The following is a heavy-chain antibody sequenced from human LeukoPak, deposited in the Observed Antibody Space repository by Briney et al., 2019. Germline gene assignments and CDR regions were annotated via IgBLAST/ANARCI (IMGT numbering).Heavy chain of an antibody. V-gene: IGHV3-30*04. CDR1: GFTFSSYA. J-gene: IGHJ4*02. D-gene: IGHD3-10*01. Sequence: GGSLRLSCAASGFTFSSYAMHWVRQAPGKGLEWVAVISYDGSNKYYADSVKGRFTISRDNSKSTLYLQMNSLRAEDTAVYYCARDVASMVRGSEFDYWGQGTLVTVSS. CDR2: ISYDGSNK. CDR3: ARDVASMVRGSEFDY.